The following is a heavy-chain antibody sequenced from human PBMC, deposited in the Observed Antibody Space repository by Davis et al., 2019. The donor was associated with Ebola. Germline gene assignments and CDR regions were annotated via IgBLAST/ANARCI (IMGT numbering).Heavy chain of an antibody. CDR2: INPNSGGT. V-gene: IGHV1-2*06. Sequence: AASVKVSCKASGYTFTGYYMHWVRQAPGQGLEWMGRINPNSGGTNYAQKLQGRVTMTTDTSTSTAYMELRSLRSDDTAVYYCARDALTYYDILTGPIGMDVWGKGTTVTVSS. D-gene: IGHD3-9*01. CDR3: ARDALTYYDILTGPIGMDV. CDR1: GYTFTGYY. J-gene: IGHJ6*04.